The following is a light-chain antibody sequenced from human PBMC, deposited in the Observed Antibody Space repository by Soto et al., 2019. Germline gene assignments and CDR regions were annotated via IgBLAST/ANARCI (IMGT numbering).Light chain of an antibody. CDR1: QSVSSN. V-gene: IGKV3-15*01. Sequence: EIVMTQSPATLSVSPGERATLSCRASQSVSSNLAWYQQKPGQAPRLLIYGPSTRATGIPARFSGSGSGTEFTLTISSLQSEDFAVYYCQQYKNWPYTFGQGTKLEIK. CDR2: GPS. J-gene: IGKJ2*01. CDR3: QQYKNWPYT.